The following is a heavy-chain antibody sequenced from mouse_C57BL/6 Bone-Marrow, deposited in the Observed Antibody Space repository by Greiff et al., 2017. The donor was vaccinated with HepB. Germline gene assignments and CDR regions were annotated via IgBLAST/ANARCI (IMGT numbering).Heavy chain of an antibody. CDR3: YSNYYAMDY. D-gene: IGHD2-5*01. J-gene: IGHJ4*01. Sequence: QVQLKESGPELVKPGASVKISCKASGYAFSSSWMNWVKQRPGKGLEWIGRMYPGDGDTNYNGKFKGKATLTADKSSSTAYMQLSSLTSEDSAVYFCYSNYYAMDYWGQGTSVTVSS. V-gene: IGHV1-82*01. CDR2: MYPGDGDT. CDR1: GYAFSSSW.